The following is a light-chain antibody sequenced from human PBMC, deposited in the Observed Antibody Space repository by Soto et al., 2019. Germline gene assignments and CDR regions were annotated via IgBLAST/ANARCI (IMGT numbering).Light chain of an antibody. Sequence: QAVVTQPPSASASLGASVKLTCTLSSGHNSYAIAWHQQQPEKGPRYLMKLNSDGSHSKGDGIPDRFSGSSSGAERYLTISSLQSEDEADYYCQTWSTDIRVFGGETKVTVL. CDR2: LNSDGSH. CDR3: QTWSTDIRV. CDR1: SGHNSYA. V-gene: IGLV4-69*01. J-gene: IGLJ3*02.